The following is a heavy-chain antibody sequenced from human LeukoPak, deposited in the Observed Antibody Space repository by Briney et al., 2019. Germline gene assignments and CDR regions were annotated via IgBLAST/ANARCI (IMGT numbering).Heavy chain of an antibody. CDR2: IYYSGST. V-gene: IGHV4-39*07. D-gene: IGHD2-15*01. CDR1: GGSISSSSYY. Sequence: ESSETLSLTCTVSGGSISSSSYYWGWIRQPPGKGLEWIGSIYYSGSTYYNPSLKSRVTISVDTSKNQFSLKLSSVTAADTAVYYCAREYCSGGSCYLILVYWFDPWGQGTLVTVSS. J-gene: IGHJ5*02. CDR3: AREYCSGGSCYLILVYWFDP.